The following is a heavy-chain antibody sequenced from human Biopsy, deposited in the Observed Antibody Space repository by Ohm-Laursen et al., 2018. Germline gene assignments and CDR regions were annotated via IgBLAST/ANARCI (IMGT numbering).Heavy chain of an antibody. CDR2: NIPILGTG. V-gene: IGHV1-69*06. Sequence: SVKVSCKSPGGTFSNYGVNWVRQAPGQGLEWLGGNIPILGTGNYAQKFQDRVTVAADTSTSTATMELRGLRSDDTAVYYCATKLTGYFHHWGQGTLVIVSS. J-gene: IGHJ1*01. CDR1: GGTFSNYG. D-gene: IGHD3-9*01. CDR3: ATKLTGYFHH.